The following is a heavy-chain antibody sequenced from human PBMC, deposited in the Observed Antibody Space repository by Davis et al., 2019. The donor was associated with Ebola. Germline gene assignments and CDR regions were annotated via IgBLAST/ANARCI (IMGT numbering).Heavy chain of an antibody. Sequence: GESLKISCAASGFTFSSYSMNWVRQAPGKGLEWVSSISSSSSYIYYADSVKGRFTISRDNAKNSLYLQMNSLRAEDTAVYYCARGYYGYVWGSYRSDAFDIWGQGTMVTVSS. CDR1: GFTFSSYS. J-gene: IGHJ3*02. D-gene: IGHD3-16*02. CDR3: ARGYYGYVWGSYRSDAFDI. V-gene: IGHV3-21*01. CDR2: ISSSSSYI.